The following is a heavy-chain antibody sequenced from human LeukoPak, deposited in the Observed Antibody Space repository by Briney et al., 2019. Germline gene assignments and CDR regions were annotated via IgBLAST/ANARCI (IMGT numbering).Heavy chain of an antibody. V-gene: IGHV3-30-3*01. CDR2: ISKDGSDR. Sequence: PGRSLRLSCAASGFTFSDYDMHWVRQAPGKGLEWVAVISKDGSDRYYPGSVRGRFTISRDNSKNTIYLQMDSLRAEDTAIYYCARAYWWNYDYWGQGTLVTVSS. CDR3: ARAYWWNYDY. D-gene: IGHD1-7*01. CDR1: GFTFSDYD. J-gene: IGHJ4*02.